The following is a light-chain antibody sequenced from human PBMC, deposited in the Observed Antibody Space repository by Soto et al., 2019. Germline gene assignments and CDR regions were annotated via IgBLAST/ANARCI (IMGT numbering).Light chain of an antibody. CDR2: DAS. CDR1: QSISNR. J-gene: IGKJ2*01. CDR3: QQYSSYWNT. V-gene: IGKV1-5*01. Sequence: DIQMTQSPSTLSASVGDRVTITCRASQSISNRLAWYHQKPGKTPNLLIYDASNLGSGVPSRFSGSGSGTEFTLTISSLQPDDFATYYCQQYSSYWNTFGQGTKLEIK.